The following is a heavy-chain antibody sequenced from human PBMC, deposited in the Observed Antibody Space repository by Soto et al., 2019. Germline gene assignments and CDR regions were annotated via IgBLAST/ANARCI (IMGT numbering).Heavy chain of an antibody. V-gene: IGHV4-4*07. CDR2: IYTSGST. CDR1: GGSISSCY. CDR3: ARDNCSGGSCYPYNWFDP. D-gene: IGHD2-15*01. Sequence: PSETLSLTCTVSGGSISSCYWSWIRQPAGKGLEWIGRIYTSGSTNYNPSLKSRVTMSVDTSKNQFSLKLSSVTAADTAVYYCARDNCSGGSCYPYNWFDPWGQGTLVTVSS. J-gene: IGHJ5*02.